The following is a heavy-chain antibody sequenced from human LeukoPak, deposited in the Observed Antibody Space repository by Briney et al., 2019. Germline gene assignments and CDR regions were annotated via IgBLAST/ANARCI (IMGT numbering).Heavy chain of an antibody. CDR1: GFTFSTYT. CDR2: ISFDGSDT. V-gene: IGHV3-30*04. D-gene: IGHD2-15*01. J-gene: IGHJ4*02. Sequence: PGGSLRLSCAASGFTFSTYTMHWVRQAPGKGLEWVALISFDGSDTYSADSVKGRFTISRDNSKNTMYLQMNRLRPEDTAVYYCARDIGPIEVPGRGKDYWGQGTLVTVSS. CDR3: ARDIGPIEVPGRGKDY.